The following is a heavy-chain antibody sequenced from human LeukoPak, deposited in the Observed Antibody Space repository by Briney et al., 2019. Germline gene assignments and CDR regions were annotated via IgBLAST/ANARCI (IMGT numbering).Heavy chain of an antibody. CDR3: ARDRDDYGAGDWDY. J-gene: IGHJ4*02. Sequence: PSGTLSLTCAVSGGSISSSNWWSWVRQPPGKGLEWIGEIYHSGSTNYNPSLKSRVTISVDKSKNQFSLRLSSVTAADTAVYYCARDRDDYGAGDWDYWGQGTLVTVSS. D-gene: IGHD4-17*01. CDR2: IYHSGST. V-gene: IGHV4-4*02. CDR1: GGSISSSNW.